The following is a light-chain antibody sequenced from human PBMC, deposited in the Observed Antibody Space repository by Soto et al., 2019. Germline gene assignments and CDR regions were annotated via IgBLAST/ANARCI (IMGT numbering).Light chain of an antibody. CDR2: DAS. CDR3: QQRSNWPPT. Sequence: EIMMTQSPATLSVSKGERATLSCRASQSVSSYLAWYQQKPGQAPRLLIYDASNRATGIPARFSGSGSGTDFTLTISSLEPEDFAVYYCQQRSNWPPTFGGGTKVDIK. V-gene: IGKV3-11*01. J-gene: IGKJ4*01. CDR1: QSVSSY.